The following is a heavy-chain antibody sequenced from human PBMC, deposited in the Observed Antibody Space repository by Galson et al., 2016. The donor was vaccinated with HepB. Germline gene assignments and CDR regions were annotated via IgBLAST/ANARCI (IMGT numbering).Heavy chain of an antibody. CDR1: GYTFTTYG. V-gene: IGHV1-18*01. D-gene: IGHD1-26*01. Sequence: SVKVSCKASGYTFTTYGINWVRQAPGQGLEWMGWISTYNGNTNYAQKLQGRVTMTTDTSTATAYMELRSLRSDDTAVNYCAREQEVGYGMDVWGQGTTVTVSS. J-gene: IGHJ6*02. CDR2: ISTYNGNT. CDR3: AREQEVGYGMDV.